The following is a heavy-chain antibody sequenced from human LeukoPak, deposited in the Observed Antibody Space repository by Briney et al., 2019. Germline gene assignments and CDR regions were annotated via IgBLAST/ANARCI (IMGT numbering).Heavy chain of an antibody. CDR2: IYYNGNT. CDR1: GGSISSGAYY. J-gene: IGHJ4*02. D-gene: IGHD3-10*01. V-gene: IGHV4-31*03. CDR3: AREVNFGSGTLDY. Sequence: SETLSLTCTVSGGSISSGAYYWSWIRQRPGQGLEWIGYIYYNGNTYYNPSLKSRVLISIDTSKHQFSLKLNSVTAAVTAVYYCAREVNFGSGTLDYWGQGTLVTVSS.